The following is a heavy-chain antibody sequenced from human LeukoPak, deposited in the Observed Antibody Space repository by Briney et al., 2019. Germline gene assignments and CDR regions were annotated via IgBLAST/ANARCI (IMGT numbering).Heavy chain of an antibody. Sequence: SETLSLTCTVSGGSISSYYWSWIRQPPGKGLEWIGYIYYSGSTNYNPSLKSRVTISVDTSKNQFSLKLSSVTAADTAVYYCARYSSSWYRYYYYYMDVWGKGTTVTVSS. CDR3: ARYSSSWYRYYYYYMDV. CDR1: GGSISSYY. D-gene: IGHD6-13*01. V-gene: IGHV4-59*01. J-gene: IGHJ6*03. CDR2: IYYSGST.